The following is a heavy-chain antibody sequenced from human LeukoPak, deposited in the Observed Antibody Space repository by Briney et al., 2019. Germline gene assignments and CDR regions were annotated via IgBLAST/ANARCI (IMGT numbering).Heavy chain of an antibody. CDR1: GGTFSSYS. D-gene: IGHD6-19*01. CDR3: ARGSYYLYSSGWNLDY. Sequence: ASVKVSCKASGGTFSSYSISWVRQAPGQGLEWMGIINPSGGSTSYAQKFQGRVTMTRDTSTSTVYMELSSLRSEDTAVYYCARGSYYLYSSGWNLDYWGQGTLVTVSS. J-gene: IGHJ4*02. V-gene: IGHV1-46*01. CDR2: INPSGGST.